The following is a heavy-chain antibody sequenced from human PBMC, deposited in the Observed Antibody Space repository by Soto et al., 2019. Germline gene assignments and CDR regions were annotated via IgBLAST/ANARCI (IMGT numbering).Heavy chain of an antibody. Sequence: ASVNGSCTASGYRNRGYRSSCVSQTPEKGLEWMGWISTYNGNTKYGQKFQGRVTLTTETSTSTVYMDLRSLRFDDTAVYYCARGAVVFYYDNRGYDSSSTFDFWGPGTLVTVSP. CDR1: GYRNRGYR. D-gene: IGHD3-22*01. CDR3: ARGAVVFYYDNRGYDSSSTFDF. V-gene: IGHV1-18*01. CDR2: ISTYNGNT. J-gene: IGHJ4*02.